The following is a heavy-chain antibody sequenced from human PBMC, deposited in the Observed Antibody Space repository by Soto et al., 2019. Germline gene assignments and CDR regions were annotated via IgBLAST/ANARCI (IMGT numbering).Heavy chain of an antibody. CDR3: ARNMDYYYGPGSGNGHGF. CDR2: INTKFGDT. J-gene: IGHJ6*02. Sequence: QVQLVQSGAEVKEPGDSVRVACEASGYTFTAYYIHWVRQAPGQGLEWMGWINTKFGDTTYAQDFQGRVSMTRDMSVSTVYMESSRLTSADTAIYCCARNMDYYYGPGSGNGHGFWGQGTTVTVFS. CDR1: GYTFTAYY. D-gene: IGHD3-10*01. V-gene: IGHV1-2*02.